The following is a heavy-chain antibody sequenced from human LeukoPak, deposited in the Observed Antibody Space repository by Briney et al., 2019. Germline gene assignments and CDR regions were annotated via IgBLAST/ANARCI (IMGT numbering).Heavy chain of an antibody. V-gene: IGHV4-39*07. CDR2: IYYSGST. CDR1: GGSISSRSYY. D-gene: IGHD5-18*01. Sequence: SETLSLTCTVSGGSISSRSYYWGWIRQPPGKGLEWIGNIYYSGSTYYNASLKSRVTISVDTSKNQFSLKLSSVTAADTAVYYCARRIQLWSAFDIWGQGTMVTVSS. CDR3: ARRIQLWSAFDI. J-gene: IGHJ3*02.